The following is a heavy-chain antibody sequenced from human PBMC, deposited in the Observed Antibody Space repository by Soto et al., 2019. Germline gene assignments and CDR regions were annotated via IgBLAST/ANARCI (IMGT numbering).Heavy chain of an antibody. Sequence: QVQLVQSGAEVKKPGASVKVSCKASGYTFSSYGISWVRQAPGQGVEWMGWITAYNGNTKYAPKPQSRVTMTTATSTTTAYMELSTLRSDDTAVYYCARREVGTILDFDYWGQGTLVTVSS. CDR3: ARREVGTILDFDY. D-gene: IGHD1-26*01. CDR1: GYTFSSYG. J-gene: IGHJ4*02. V-gene: IGHV1-18*01. CDR2: ITAYNGNT.